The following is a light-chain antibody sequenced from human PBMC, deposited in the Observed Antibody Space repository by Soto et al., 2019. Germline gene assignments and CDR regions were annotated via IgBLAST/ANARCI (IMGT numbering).Light chain of an antibody. V-gene: IGKV3-20*01. J-gene: IGKJ5*01. CDR2: GAS. CDR1: HSVSSSY. Sequence: EVVMTQSPATLSVSPGERATLSCRASHSVSSSYLAWYQQKPGQAPRLLIYGASSRATGIPDRFSGSGSGTDFTLTITRLEPEDFAVYYCQLYGRSITFGQGTRLEIK. CDR3: QLYGRSIT.